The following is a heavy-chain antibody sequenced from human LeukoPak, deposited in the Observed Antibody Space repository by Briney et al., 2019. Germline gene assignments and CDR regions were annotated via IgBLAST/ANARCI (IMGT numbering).Heavy chain of an antibody. J-gene: IGHJ3*02. Sequence: GSLRLSCAASGFTFSSYAMSWVRQAPGKGLEWVSAISGSGGSTYYADSVKGRFTISRDNSKNTLYLQMNSLRAEDTAVYYCAKETGGDYGDYVAPDAFDIWGQGTMVTVSS. CDR1: GFTFSSYA. V-gene: IGHV3-23*01. CDR2: ISGSGGST. CDR3: AKETGGDYGDYVAPDAFDI. D-gene: IGHD4-17*01.